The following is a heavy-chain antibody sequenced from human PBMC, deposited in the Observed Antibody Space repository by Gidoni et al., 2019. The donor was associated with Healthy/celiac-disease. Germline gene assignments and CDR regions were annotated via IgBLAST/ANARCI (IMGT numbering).Heavy chain of an antibody. D-gene: IGHD3-22*01. V-gene: IGHV3-73*01. Sequence: EVQLVESGGGLVQPGGSLKLSCAASGFTFSGSAMHWVRQASGKGLVWVGRIRSKANSYATAYAASVKGRFTISRDDSKNTSYLQMISLKTEDTAVYYCTTLDSSGYGVVDYWGQGTLVTVSS. CDR1: GFTFSGSA. CDR2: IRSKANSYAT. J-gene: IGHJ4*02. CDR3: TTLDSSGYGVVDY.